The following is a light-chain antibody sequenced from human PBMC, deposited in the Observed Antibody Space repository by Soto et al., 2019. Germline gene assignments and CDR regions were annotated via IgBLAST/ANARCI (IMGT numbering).Light chain of an antibody. V-gene: IGKV2-28*01. CDR1: RNLLHSNGYYY. CDR2: LGS. CDR3: AQGLATPFT. J-gene: IGKJ4*01. Sequence: DIVMTQSPLSLPVTPGEPASISCRSRRNLLHSNGYYYLDWYLQKPGQSPQLLIYLGSNRASGVPDRFSGSGSGTDFTLTISRVEAEDVGVYFCAQGLATPFTFGGGTKVDNK.